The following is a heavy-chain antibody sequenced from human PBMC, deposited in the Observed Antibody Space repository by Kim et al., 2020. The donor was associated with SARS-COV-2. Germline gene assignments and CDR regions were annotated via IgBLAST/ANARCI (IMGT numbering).Heavy chain of an antibody. J-gene: IGHJ4*02. V-gene: IGHV6-1*01. Sequence: SQTLSLTCAISGDSVSSNSAAWNWIRQSPSRGLEWLGRTYYRSKWYNDYAVSVKSRITINPDTSKNQFSLQLNSVTPEDTAVYYCARDLEHSWVGARNLYYFDYWGQGTLVTVSS. CDR1: GDSVSSNSAA. CDR2: TYYRSKWYN. D-gene: IGHD1-26*01. CDR3: ARDLEHSWVGARNLYYFDY.